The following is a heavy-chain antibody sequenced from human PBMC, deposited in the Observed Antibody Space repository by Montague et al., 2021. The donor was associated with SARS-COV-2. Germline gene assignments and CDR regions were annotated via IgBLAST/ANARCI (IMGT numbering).Heavy chain of an antibody. CDR3: ARHARGEGYTSWFDS. V-gene: IGHV4-61*01. D-gene: IGHD5-24*01. J-gene: IGHJ5*01. Sequence: SETLSLTCTVSGDSVSSRSSYWCWIRQPPGKGLEWIGYIYYTGSRKYNSSLKSRLTISVDTSKNQFSLKLSSVTAAGTAVYYCARHARGEGYTSWFDSWGQGTLVTVSS. CDR2: IYYTGSR. CDR1: GDSVSSRSSY.